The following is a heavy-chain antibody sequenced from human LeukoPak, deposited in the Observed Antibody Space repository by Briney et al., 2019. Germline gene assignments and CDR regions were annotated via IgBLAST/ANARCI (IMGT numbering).Heavy chain of an antibody. Sequence: GGSLRLSCVASGFTFSSNGMHWVRQAPGKGLEWVTFIQYDGSKKYYADSVKGRFTISRDNSKNTLYLEMNSLRAEDTAVYYCAKDIGSYDYWGQGILVTVSS. CDR2: IQYDGSKK. D-gene: IGHD3-10*01. CDR3: AKDIGSYDY. J-gene: IGHJ4*02. CDR1: GFTFSSNG. V-gene: IGHV3-30*02.